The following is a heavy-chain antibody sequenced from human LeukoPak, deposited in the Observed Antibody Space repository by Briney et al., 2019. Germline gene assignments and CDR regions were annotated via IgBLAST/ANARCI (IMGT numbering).Heavy chain of an antibody. Sequence: GGSLRLSCAASGFTFSSYWMSWVRQAPGKGLEWVANIKQDGSEKYYVDSVKGRFTISRDNAKNSLYLQMNSLRAEDTAVYYCARVMYYYDSNDAFDIWGQGTMVTVSS. V-gene: IGHV3-7*01. J-gene: IGHJ3*02. CDR2: IKQDGSEK. CDR3: ARVMYYYDSNDAFDI. D-gene: IGHD3-22*01. CDR1: GFTFSSYW.